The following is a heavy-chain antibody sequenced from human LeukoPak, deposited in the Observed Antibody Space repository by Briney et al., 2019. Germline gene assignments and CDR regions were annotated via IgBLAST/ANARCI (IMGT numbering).Heavy chain of an antibody. J-gene: IGHJ4*02. D-gene: IGHD3-22*01. Sequence: GRSLRLSCAASGFTFSSYGMHWVRQAPGKGLEWVAVIWCDGSNKYYADSVKGRFTISRDNSKNTLYLQMNSLRAEDTAVYYCAKDRPDRYYYDSSGYYGLDYWGQGTLVTVSS. CDR3: AKDRPDRYYYDSSGYYGLDY. V-gene: IGHV3-33*06. CDR2: IWCDGSNK. CDR1: GFTFSSYG.